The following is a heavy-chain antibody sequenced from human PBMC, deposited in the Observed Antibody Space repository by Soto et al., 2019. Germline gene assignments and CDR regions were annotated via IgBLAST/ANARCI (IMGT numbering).Heavy chain of an antibody. CDR3: ARASYYYDSSGYLLSDAFDI. V-gene: IGHV4-34*01. CDR2: INHSGST. J-gene: IGHJ3*02. Sequence: SETLSLTCAVYGGSFSGYYWSWIRQPPGKGLEWSGEINHSGSTNYNPSLKSRVTISVDTSKNQFSLKLSSVTAADTAVYYCARASYYYDSSGYLLSDAFDIWGQGTMVTVSS. D-gene: IGHD3-22*01. CDR1: GGSFSGYY.